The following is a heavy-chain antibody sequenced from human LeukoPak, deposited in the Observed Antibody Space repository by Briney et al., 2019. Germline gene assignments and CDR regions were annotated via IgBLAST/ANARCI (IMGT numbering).Heavy chain of an antibody. D-gene: IGHD6-19*01. V-gene: IGHV4-39*01. J-gene: IGHJ4*02. Sequence: SETLSLTCTVSGGSISSSSYYWGWIRQPPGKGLEWIGSIYYSGGTYYNPSLKSRVTISVDTSKNQFSLKLSSVTAADTAVYYCATYSSGWITFDYWGQGTLVTVSS. CDR3: ATYSSGWITFDY. CDR1: GGSISSSSYY. CDR2: IYYSGGT.